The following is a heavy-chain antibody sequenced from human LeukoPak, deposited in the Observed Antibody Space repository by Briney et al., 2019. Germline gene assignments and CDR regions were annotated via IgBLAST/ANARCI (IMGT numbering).Heavy chain of an antibody. CDR1: GGSISSYY. CDR2: IYYSGST. CDR3: TTEAHSWRTRYYDYYMDV. V-gene: IGHV4-59*01. J-gene: IGHJ6*03. Sequence: SETLSLTCTVSGGSISSYYWSWIRQPPGKGLEWIGYIYYSGSTNYNPSLKSRVTISVDTSKNQFSLKLGSVTAADTAVYARTTEAHSWRTRYYDYYMDVWGKGTTVTVSS. D-gene: IGHD1-1*01.